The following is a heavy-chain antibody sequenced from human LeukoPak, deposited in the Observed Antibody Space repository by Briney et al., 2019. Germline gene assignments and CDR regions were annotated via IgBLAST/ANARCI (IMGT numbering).Heavy chain of an antibody. CDR3: ARAEYSSSWYYFDY. Sequence: SETLSPTCTVSVGSLSSGDTYWSWIRQPPGKGLEWMGYIYYSASTYYNPSLKSRVTISVDASKNQFSLKLSSVTAVNTAVYYCARAEYSSSWYYFDYWGQGSLVTVSS. V-gene: IGHV4-30-4*02. D-gene: IGHD6-13*01. CDR1: VGSLSSGDTY. CDR2: IYYSAST. J-gene: IGHJ4*02.